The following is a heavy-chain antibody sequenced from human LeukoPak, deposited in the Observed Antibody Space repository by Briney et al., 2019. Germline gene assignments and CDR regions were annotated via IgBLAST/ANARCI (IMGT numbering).Heavy chain of an antibody. CDR2: IFGSGGSA. Sequence: GGSLRLSCAASGFTFGSYAMYWVRQAPGKGLEWVSGIFGSGGSAHYADSVKGRFTISRDNSKNTVYLQMDSLRAEDTATYYCAKTTTGYSSGRYPAWPIDYWGQGTLVTVSS. D-gene: IGHD2-15*01. CDR3: AKTTTGYSSGRYPAWPIDY. V-gene: IGHV3-23*01. J-gene: IGHJ4*02. CDR1: GFTFGSYA.